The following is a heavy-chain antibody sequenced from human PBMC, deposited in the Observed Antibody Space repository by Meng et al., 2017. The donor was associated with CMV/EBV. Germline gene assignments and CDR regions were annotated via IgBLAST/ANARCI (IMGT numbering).Heavy chain of an antibody. D-gene: IGHD2-15*01. CDR2: IGTAGDK. V-gene: IGHV3-13*01. CDR1: GFTFSSYD. J-gene: IGHJ5*02. CDR3: ARGVRGLLGWFDP. Sequence: GGSLRLSCAASGFTFSSYDMHWVRQATGKGLEWVSTIGTAGDKYYPGSVKGRFTISRENAKNSLYLQMSSLRAGDTAVYYCARGVRGLLGWFDPWGQGTLVTVSS.